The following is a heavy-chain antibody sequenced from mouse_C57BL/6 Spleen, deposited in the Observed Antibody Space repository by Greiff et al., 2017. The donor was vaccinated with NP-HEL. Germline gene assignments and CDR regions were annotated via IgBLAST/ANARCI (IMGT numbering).Heavy chain of an antibody. CDR3: ARGDDYEDWFAY. V-gene: IGHV1-64*01. CDR2: IHPNSGST. CDR1: GYTFTSYW. D-gene: IGHD2-4*01. Sequence: QVQLQQPGAELVKPGASVKLSCKASGYTFTSYWMHWVKQRPGQGLEWIGMIHPNSGSTNYNEKFKSKATLTVDKSSSTAYMQLSSLTSEDSAVYYCARGDDYEDWFAYRGQGTLVTVSA. J-gene: IGHJ3*01.